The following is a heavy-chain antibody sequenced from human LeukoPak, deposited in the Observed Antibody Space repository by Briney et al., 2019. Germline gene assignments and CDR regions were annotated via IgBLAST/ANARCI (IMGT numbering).Heavy chain of an antibody. CDR2: ISPTGGST. CDR1: GYTFTHNG. V-gene: IGHV1-46*01. D-gene: IGHD5-24*01. CDR3: ARDHSVRDEAWWFYP. Sequence: ASGKVSCKAFGYTFTHNGVRWGRQAPGQGPGGMGLISPTGGSTAYAQKFQGRVPLTRDMSTSTDYLELSSLRSEDTAVYYCARDHSVRDEAWWFYPWGQGTLVTVSS. J-gene: IGHJ5*02.